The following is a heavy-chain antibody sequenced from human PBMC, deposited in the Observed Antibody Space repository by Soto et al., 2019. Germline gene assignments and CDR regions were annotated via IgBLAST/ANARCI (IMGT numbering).Heavy chain of an antibody. Sequence: PGESLKISCKGSGYSFTSYWISWVRQMPGKGLEWMGRIDPSDSYTNYSPSFQGRVTISADKSISTAYLQWSSLKASDTAMYYCARHWDLDGYDSHYWGQGTLVTVSS. CDR1: GYSFTSYW. CDR3: ARHWDLDGYDSHY. J-gene: IGHJ4*02. CDR2: IDPSDSYT. D-gene: IGHD5-12*01. V-gene: IGHV5-10-1*01.